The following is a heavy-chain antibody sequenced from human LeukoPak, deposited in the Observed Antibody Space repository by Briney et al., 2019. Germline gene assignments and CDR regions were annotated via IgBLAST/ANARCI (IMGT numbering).Heavy chain of an antibody. CDR1: GFTFSSYA. CDR2: ISGSGGST. V-gene: IGHV3-23*01. Sequence: GGSLRLSCAASGFTFSSYAMNWVRQAPRKGLELVSAISGSGGSTYYADSVKGRFTISRDNSKNTLYLQMNSLRAEDTAVYYCAKEGGCSSTSCHSPNDYWGQGTLVTVSS. D-gene: IGHD2-2*01. J-gene: IGHJ4*02. CDR3: AKEGGCSSTSCHSPNDY.